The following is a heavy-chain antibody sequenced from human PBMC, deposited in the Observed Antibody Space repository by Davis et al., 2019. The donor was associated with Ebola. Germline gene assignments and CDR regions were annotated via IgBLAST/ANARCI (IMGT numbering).Heavy chain of an antibody. Sequence: GESLKISCAASGFTFSSYAMSWVRQAPGKGLEWVSAISGSGGSTYYADSVKGRFTISRDNSKNTLYLQMNSLRAEDTAVYYCAMPVDTAVLTGWFDAWGQGTLVTVSS. V-gene: IGHV3-23*01. D-gene: IGHD5-18*01. J-gene: IGHJ5*02. CDR3: AMPVDTAVLTGWFDA. CDR1: GFTFSSYA. CDR2: ISGSGGST.